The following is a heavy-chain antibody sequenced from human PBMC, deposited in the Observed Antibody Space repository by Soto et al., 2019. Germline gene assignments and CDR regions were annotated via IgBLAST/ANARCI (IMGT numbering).Heavy chain of an antibody. CDR1: GATFSSYT. J-gene: IGHJ4*02. CDR3: ARDAYSSSLGFQDY. D-gene: IGHD6-13*01. V-gene: IGHV1-69*04. CDR2: IIPILGIA. Sequence: ASVKVSCKASGATFSSYTISWVRQAPGQGREWMGRIIPILGIANYAQKFQGRVTITADKSTSTAYMELSSLRSEDTAVYYFARDAYSSSLGFQDYSGQGTLVTVSS.